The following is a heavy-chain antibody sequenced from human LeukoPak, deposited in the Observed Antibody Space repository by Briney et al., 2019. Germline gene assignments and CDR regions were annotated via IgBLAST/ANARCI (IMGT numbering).Heavy chain of an antibody. D-gene: IGHD1-26*01. CDR3: AKVSKWEPERPPDY. CDR2: ISGSGGST. Sequence: PGGSLRLSCAASGFTFSSYAMSWVRQAPGKGLEWVSAISGSGGSTYYADSVKGRFTISRDNSKNTLYLQMNSLRAEDTAVYYCAKVSKWEPERPPDYWGQGTLVTVSS. V-gene: IGHV3-23*01. J-gene: IGHJ4*02. CDR1: GFTFSSYA.